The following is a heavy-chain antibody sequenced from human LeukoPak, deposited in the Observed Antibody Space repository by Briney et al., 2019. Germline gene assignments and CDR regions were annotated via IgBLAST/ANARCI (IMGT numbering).Heavy chain of an antibody. Sequence: PGGSLRLSCAASGFSFSTYGMHWVRQAPGKGLDWAALIWHDGSNKYYADSAKGRFTISRDNSKNTLYLQMDSLRDEDTAVYYCAREEIGPYDGKDAFDLWGQGTMVTVSS. CDR3: AREEIGPYDGKDAFDL. V-gene: IGHV3-33*01. CDR1: GFSFSTYG. J-gene: IGHJ3*01. D-gene: IGHD5-12*01. CDR2: IWHDGSNK.